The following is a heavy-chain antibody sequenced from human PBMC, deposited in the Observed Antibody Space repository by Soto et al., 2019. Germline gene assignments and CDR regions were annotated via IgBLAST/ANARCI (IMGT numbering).Heavy chain of an antibody. V-gene: IGHV3-23*01. CDR2: ITFRGDNT. Sequence: EVQLLESGGGLVPPGGSLRLSCAASGFTFSSYAMSWVRQAPGEGLEWLAGITFRGDNTYYVDSVKGRFTLSRDNSRNRLDLQMKSLKVEDTALYYCAKLGTMGVFDNWGQGTLLTVSS. CDR1: GFTFSSYA. J-gene: IGHJ4*02. CDR3: AKLGTMGVFDN. D-gene: IGHD1-1*01.